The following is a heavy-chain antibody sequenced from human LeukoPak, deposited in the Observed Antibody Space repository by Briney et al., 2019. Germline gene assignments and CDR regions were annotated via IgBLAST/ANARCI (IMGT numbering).Heavy chain of an antibody. Sequence: GESLKISCKGSGYSFTSYWISWVRQMPGKGLEWMGRIDPSDSYTNYSPSFQGQVTISADKSISTAYLQWSSLKASDTAMYYCARRGYYDSSGYYVDYWGQGTLVTVSS. J-gene: IGHJ4*02. CDR1: GYSFTSYW. CDR2: IDPSDSYT. V-gene: IGHV5-10-1*04. CDR3: ARRGYYDSSGYYVDY. D-gene: IGHD3-22*01.